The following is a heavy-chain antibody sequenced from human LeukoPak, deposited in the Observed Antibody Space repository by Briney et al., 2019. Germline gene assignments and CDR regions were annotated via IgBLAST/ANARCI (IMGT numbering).Heavy chain of an antibody. CDR3: AKGGVYNWNEFDY. Sequence: GGSLRLSCAASGNYWMHWVRQAPGKGLVWVSHINSDGSWTGYADSVKGRFTISRDNSKNSLYLQMNSLRTEDTALYYCAKGGVYNWNEFDYWGQGTLVTVSS. CDR2: INSDGSWT. J-gene: IGHJ4*02. V-gene: IGHV3-74*01. D-gene: IGHD1-20*01. CDR1: GNYW.